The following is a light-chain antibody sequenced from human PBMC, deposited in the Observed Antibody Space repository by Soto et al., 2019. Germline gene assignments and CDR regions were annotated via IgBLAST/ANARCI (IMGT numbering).Light chain of an antibody. Sequence: QSVLTQPASLSGSPGQSITISCTGTSLDIGAYDYVSWFQHHPGKAPKLLIYEVINRPSGVSNRFSGSKSGKTASLTISGLQAEDEADYYCSSYTTYGTPFYVFGTGTKVNVL. CDR3: SSYTTYGTPFYV. J-gene: IGLJ1*01. CDR1: SLDIGAYDY. CDR2: EVI. V-gene: IGLV2-14*01.